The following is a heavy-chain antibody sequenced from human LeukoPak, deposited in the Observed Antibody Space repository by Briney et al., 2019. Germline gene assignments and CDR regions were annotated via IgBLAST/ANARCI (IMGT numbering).Heavy chain of an antibody. CDR3: AKPEGYTYGRRYFDY. Sequence: KYGESLKISCKGSGYSFSNYWIGWVRQMPGKGLEWMGIIYPGDSDTRYSPSFQGQVTISVDKSINTAYLQWSSLKASDSAMYYCAKPEGYTYGRRYFDYWGQGTLVTVSS. D-gene: IGHD5-18*01. CDR2: IYPGDSDT. CDR1: GYSFSNYW. V-gene: IGHV5-51*01. J-gene: IGHJ4*02.